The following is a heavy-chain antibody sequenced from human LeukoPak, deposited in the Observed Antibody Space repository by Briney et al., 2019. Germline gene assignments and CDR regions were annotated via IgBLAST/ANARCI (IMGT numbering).Heavy chain of an antibody. CDR2: IKSDGRRT. V-gene: IGHV3-74*01. Sequence: GGSLRLSCAASGFTLSNYWMHCVRQAPGKGLVWVSRIKSDGRRTDYADTVKGRCTISRDTAKKTLYLQMNSLRAENTVVYYCAKHNWDDAFDIWGQGTMGTVSS. D-gene: IGHD1-20*01. J-gene: IGHJ3*02. CDR1: GFTLSNYW. CDR3: AKHNWDDAFDI.